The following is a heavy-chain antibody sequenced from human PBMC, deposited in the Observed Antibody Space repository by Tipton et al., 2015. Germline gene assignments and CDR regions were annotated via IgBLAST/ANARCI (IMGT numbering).Heavy chain of an antibody. D-gene: IGHD3-10*01. J-gene: IGHJ4*02. V-gene: IGHV4-34*01. CDR1: GGSFSGYY. Sequence: GLVKPSETLSLTCAVYGGSFSGYYWNWIRQPPGKGLEWIGEINHSGRPNYTPSLKSRVTISVDTSKHQFSLKLSSVTAADTAVYFCARGRGWRVFDYWGQGTLVTVSS. CDR2: INHSGRP. CDR3: ARGRGWRVFDY.